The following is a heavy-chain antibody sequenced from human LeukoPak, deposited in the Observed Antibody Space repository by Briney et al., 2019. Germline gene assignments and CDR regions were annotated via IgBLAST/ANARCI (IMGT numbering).Heavy chain of an antibody. CDR1: IRSYCGYY. D-gene: IGHD3-10*01. CDR2: INHSERT. Sequence: SVTLSLTCAVYIRSYCGYYWSWLRQPTGKGLAWVGEINHSERTNYNPSLESRVTISVDTSKDQFSLKLSSVSAADTAVYYCARGRRGYYYGMDVWGKGTTVTVSS. CDR3: ARGRRGYYYGMDV. V-gene: IGHV4-34*01. J-gene: IGHJ6*04.